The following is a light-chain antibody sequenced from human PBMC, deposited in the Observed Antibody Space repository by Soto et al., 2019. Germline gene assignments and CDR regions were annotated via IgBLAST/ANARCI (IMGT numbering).Light chain of an antibody. CDR3: QHYNSYSES. J-gene: IGKJ1*01. CDR1: QTIGSW. Sequence: DIQMTQSPSTLSGSVGDRVTITCRASQTIGSWLAWYQQKPGKAPKLLIYKASTLKSGVPSRFSGSGSGTEFNLTISSLQPDDFATYYCQHYNSYSESFGQGTKVELK. V-gene: IGKV1-5*03. CDR2: KAS.